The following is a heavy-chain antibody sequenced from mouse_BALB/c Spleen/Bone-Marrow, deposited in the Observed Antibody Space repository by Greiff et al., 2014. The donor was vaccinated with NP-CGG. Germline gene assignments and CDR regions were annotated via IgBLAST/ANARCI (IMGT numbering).Heavy chain of an antibody. V-gene: IGHV1-14*01. CDR3: ARRQFITTAAWFAY. D-gene: IGHD1-2*01. CDR2: INPYNDGT. Sequence: VQLKESGPELVKPGASVKMSCKASGYTFTSYVMHWVKQKPGQGLEWIGYINPYNDGTKYSEKFKGKATLTSDKSSSTAYMELSSLTSEDSAVYYCARRQFITTAAWFAYWGQGTLVTASA. J-gene: IGHJ3*01. CDR1: GYTFTSYV.